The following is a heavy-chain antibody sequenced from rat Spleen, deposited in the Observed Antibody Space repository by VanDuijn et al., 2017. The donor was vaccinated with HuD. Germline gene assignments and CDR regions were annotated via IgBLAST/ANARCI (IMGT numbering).Heavy chain of an antibody. V-gene: IGHV2-34*01. CDR1: GFSLTSYS. J-gene: IGHJ4*01. D-gene: IGHD1-2*01. CDR3: TRDYYYSSYVMDA. Sequence: QVQLKESGPGLVQPSETLSLTCTVSGFSLTSYSVSWVRQPSGKGPEWMGRMWYDGDTAYNSALKSRLSISRDTSKNQVFLKMNSLQTEDTAIYYCTRDYYYSSYVMDAWGQGASVTVSS. CDR2: MWYDGDT.